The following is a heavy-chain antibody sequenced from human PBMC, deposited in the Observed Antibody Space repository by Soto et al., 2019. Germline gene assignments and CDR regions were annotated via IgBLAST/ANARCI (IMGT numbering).Heavy chain of an antibody. CDR1: GGSISSGGYY. J-gene: IGHJ4*02. CDR2: IYYTGST. V-gene: IGHV4-31*03. CDR3: ATLYMVRGVRTFDY. Sequence: QVQLQESGPGLVKHSQTLSLTCTVSGGSISSGGYYWSWIRQHPGKGLEWIGYIYYTGSTYYNPSLKSRVTISVATSKTQFSLKLSSVTAADTAVYYCATLYMVRGVRTFDYWGQGTLVTVSS. D-gene: IGHD3-10*01.